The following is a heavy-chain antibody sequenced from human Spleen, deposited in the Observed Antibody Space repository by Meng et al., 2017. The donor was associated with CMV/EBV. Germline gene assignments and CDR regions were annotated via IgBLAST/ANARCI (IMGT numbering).Heavy chain of an antibody. D-gene: IGHD2-21*01. CDR2: INWNGGST. CDR1: GFTFSSYA. J-gene: IGHJ4*02. V-gene: IGHV3-20*04. CDR3: ARADRLLVVGLFDY. Sequence: GGSLRLSCAASGFTFSSYAMSWVRQAPGKGLEWVSGINWNGGSTGYVDSVKGRFTISRDNARNSLYLQMNSLRAEDTALYYCARADRLLVVGLFDYWGQGTLVTVSS.